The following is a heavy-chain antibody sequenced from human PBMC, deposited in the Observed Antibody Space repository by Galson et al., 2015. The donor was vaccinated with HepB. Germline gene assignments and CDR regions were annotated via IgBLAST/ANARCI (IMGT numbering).Heavy chain of an antibody. CDR3: ARELLSH. CDR2: MSSSGSTI. CDR1: GFTFSSYE. Sequence: SLRLSCAASGFTFSSYEMNWVRQAPGKGLEWVSYMSSSGSTIYYADSVKGRFTISRDNAKNSLYLQMNSLRAEDTAVYYCARELLSHWGQGTLVTVSS. J-gene: IGHJ4*02. V-gene: IGHV3-48*03. D-gene: IGHD2-15*01.